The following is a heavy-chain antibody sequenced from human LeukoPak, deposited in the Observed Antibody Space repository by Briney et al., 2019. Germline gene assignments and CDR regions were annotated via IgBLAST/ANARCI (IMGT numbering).Heavy chain of an antibody. CDR3: AKARPFDWLTSSPSESGY. J-gene: IGHJ4*02. D-gene: IGHD3-9*01. Sequence: GGSLRLSCAASGFTFSSYSMNWVRQAPGEGLEWVSYISSLSGTIYYADSVKGRFTISRDNSKNTLYLQMNSLRGEDTAVYYCAKARPFDWLTSSPSESGYWGQGTLVTVSP. V-gene: IGHV3-48*01. CDR1: GFTFSSYS. CDR2: ISSLSGTI.